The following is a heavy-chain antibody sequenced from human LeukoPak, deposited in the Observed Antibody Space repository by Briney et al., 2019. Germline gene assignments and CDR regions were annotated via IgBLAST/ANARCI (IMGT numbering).Heavy chain of an antibody. CDR2: ISSSSTYI. CDR1: GFSFSIYS. Sequence: GGSLRLSCAASGFSFSIYSMNWVRQAPEKGLEWVSSISSSSTYIYYADSVKGRFTISRDDGKNSLYLQMDSLRAEDTAIYYCEKALYYYGSGSSWRYFESWGQGTLITVSS. CDR3: EKALYYYGSGSSWRYFES. V-gene: IGHV3-21*01. D-gene: IGHD3-10*01. J-gene: IGHJ4*02.